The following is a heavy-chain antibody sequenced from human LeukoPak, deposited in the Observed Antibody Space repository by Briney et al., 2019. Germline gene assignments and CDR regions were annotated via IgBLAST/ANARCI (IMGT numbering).Heavy chain of an antibody. CDR1: GYTFTGYY. Sequence: ASVKVSCKASGYTFTGYYMHWVRQAPGQGLEWMGWINPNSGGTNYAQKFQGWVTMTRDTSISTAYMELSRLRSDDTAVYYCAIGGSSKKYYFDYWGQGTLVTVSS. CDR2: INPNSGGT. J-gene: IGHJ4*02. D-gene: IGHD6-19*01. V-gene: IGHV1-2*04. CDR3: AIGGSSKKYYFDY.